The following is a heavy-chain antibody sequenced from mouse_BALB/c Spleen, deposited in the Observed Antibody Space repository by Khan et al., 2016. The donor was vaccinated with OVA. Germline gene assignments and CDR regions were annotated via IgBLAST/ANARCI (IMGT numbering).Heavy chain of an antibody. D-gene: IGHD1-1*01. J-gene: IGHJ2*01. CDR3: ARIYGGDFDY. V-gene: IGHV3-2*02. CDR2: ISYSGNT. CDR1: GYSITTDYA. Sequence: QLEESGPGLVKPSQSLSLTCTVTGYSITTDYAWNWIRQFPGNKLEWMGYISYSGNTKYNPSLKSRISITRDTSKNQFFLQLKSVTTEDTARYYRARIYGGDFDYWGQGTILTVAS.